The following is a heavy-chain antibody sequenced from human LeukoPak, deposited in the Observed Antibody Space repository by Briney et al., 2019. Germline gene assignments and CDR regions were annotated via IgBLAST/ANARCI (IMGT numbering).Heavy chain of an antibody. D-gene: IGHD5/OR15-5a*01. CDR2: IKSKTDGGTT. J-gene: IGHJ4*02. V-gene: IGHV3-15*01. Sequence: GGSLRLSCAAAGFTFSNAWMTWVRQAPGKGLEWVGRIKSKTDGGTTDYAAPVKGRFTVSRDDSKNTLYLQMNSLKTEDTALYYCSKDKKRPRNIVSTTLAYGGQEPRVTVS. CDR1: GFTFSNAW. CDR3: SKDKKRPRNIVSTTLAY.